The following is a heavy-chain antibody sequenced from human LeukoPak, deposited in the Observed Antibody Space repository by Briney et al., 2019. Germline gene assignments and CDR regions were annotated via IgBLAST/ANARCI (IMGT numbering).Heavy chain of an antibody. CDR1: GGSINSGGYY. CDR2: IYYSGST. D-gene: IGHD3-10*02. Sequence: PSQTLSLTCTVSGGSINSGGYYWSWIRQHPGKGLEWIGYIYYSGSTYYNPSLKSRVTISVDTSKNQFSLKLSSVTAADTAVYYCARWVVFGDLNGDAFDIWGQGTMVTVSS. CDR3: ARWVVFGDLNGDAFDI. V-gene: IGHV4-31*03. J-gene: IGHJ3*02.